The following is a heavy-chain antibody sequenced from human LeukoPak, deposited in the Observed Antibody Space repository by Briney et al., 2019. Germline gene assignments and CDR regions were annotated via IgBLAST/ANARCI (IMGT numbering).Heavy chain of an antibody. Sequence: GGSLRLSCAASGFTFSSYAMHWVRQAPGKGLEWVAVISYDGSNKYYADSVKGRFTISRDNSKNTLYLQMNSLRAEDTAVYYCARVLMTPVIAAAPGYWGQGTLVTVSS. J-gene: IGHJ4*02. V-gene: IGHV3-30-3*01. CDR3: ARVLMTPVIAAAPGY. CDR1: GFTFSSYA. D-gene: IGHD6-13*01. CDR2: ISYDGSNK.